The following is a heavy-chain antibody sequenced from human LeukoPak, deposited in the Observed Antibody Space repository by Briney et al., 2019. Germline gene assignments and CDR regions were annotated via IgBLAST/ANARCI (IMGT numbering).Heavy chain of an antibody. CDR3: ARGGSGPYYMDV. CDR2: MNAYNGNT. Sequence: GASVKVSCKASGYTFINYGISWVRQAPGQGLEWMGWMNAYNGNTNYAQSFQGRVTMTTDTCTSTAYMELRSLRSDDTAVYYCARGGSGPYYMDVWGKGTTVTVSS. CDR1: GYTFINYG. D-gene: IGHD3-10*01. J-gene: IGHJ6*03. V-gene: IGHV1-18*04.